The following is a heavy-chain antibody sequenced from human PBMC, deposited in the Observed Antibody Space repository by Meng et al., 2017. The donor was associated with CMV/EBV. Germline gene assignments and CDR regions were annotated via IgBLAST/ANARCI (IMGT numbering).Heavy chain of an antibody. CDR2: IWYDGSNK. J-gene: IGHJ3*02. Sequence: LSLTCAASGFTFSSYGMHWVRQAPGKGLEWVAVIWYDGSNKYYADSVKGRFTISRDNSKNTLYLQMNSLRAEDTAVYYCARDWRYPDAFDIWGQGTMVTVSS. CDR3: ARDWRYPDAFDI. V-gene: IGHV3-33*01. D-gene: IGHD3-3*01. CDR1: GFTFSSYG.